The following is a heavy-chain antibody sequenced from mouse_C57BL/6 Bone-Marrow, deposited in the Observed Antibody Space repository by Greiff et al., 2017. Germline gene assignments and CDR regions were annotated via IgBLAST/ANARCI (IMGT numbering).Heavy chain of an antibody. CDR3: ARIRYFGSYWYFDV. V-gene: IGHV8-8*01. J-gene: IGHJ1*03. Sequence: QVTLKESGPGILQPSQTLSLTCSFSGFSLSTFGMGVGWIRQPSGKGLEWLEHIWWDDDKYYNPALKSRLTISKDTSKNQVFLKIANVDTADTATYYCARIRYFGSYWYFDVWGTGTTVTVSS. CDR1: GFSLSTFGMG. CDR2: IWWDDDK. D-gene: IGHD1-1*01.